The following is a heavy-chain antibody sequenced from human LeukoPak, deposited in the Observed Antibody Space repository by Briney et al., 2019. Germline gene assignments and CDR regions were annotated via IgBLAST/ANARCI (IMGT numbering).Heavy chain of an antibody. V-gene: IGHV4-34*01. D-gene: IGHD3-10*01. J-gene: IGHJ4*02. Sequence: PSETLSLTCSVYGGPFSDYYWSWIRQPPGRGLEWIGEMNHSGSTNYNPSLKSRLTISVDTSKNQFSLRLSSVTAADTAVYYCARRPPVYYSGSETYYNGGFDYWGQGTLVTVSS. CDR1: GGPFSDYY. CDR3: ARRPPVYYSGSETYYNGGFDY. CDR2: MNHSGST.